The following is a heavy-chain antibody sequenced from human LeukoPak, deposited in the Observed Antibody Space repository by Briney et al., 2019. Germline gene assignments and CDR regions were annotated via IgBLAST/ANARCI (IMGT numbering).Heavy chain of an antibody. CDR2: IRSKAYGGTT. J-gene: IGHJ4*02. Sequence: GGSLRLSCTASGFTFGDYAMSWVRQAPGKGLEWVGFIRSKAYGGTTEYAASVKGRFTISRDDSKSIAYLQMNSLKTEDTAVYYCTGFYDILTGRPTDYWGQGTLVTVSS. CDR3: TGFYDILTGRPTDY. CDR1: GFTFGDYA. D-gene: IGHD3-9*01. V-gene: IGHV3-49*04.